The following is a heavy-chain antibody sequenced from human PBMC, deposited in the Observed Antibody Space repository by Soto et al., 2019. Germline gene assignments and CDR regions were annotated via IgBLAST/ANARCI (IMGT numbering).Heavy chain of an antibody. Sequence: GGSLRLSSAASQFTFSSYAMSWVRQAPGKGLEWVSAISGSGSNTYYAVSVKGRFTISRDNSKNTLYLQMNSLRAEDTAVYYCAKDLVGYSRQIDYWGPGTLVTVSS. J-gene: IGHJ4*02. CDR2: ISGSGSNT. CDR1: QFTFSSYA. CDR3: AKDLVGYSRQIDY. V-gene: IGHV3-23*01. D-gene: IGHD6-13*01.